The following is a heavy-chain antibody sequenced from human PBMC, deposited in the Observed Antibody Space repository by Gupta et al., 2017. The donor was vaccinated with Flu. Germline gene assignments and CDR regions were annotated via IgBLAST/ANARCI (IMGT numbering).Heavy chain of an antibody. CDR2: IGASDDT. Sequence: EVQLVESGGGLVQPGGSLRLSCAASGFTFSPYEWHWVRQAPGKGLEWVSTIGASDDTYYIDSVKGRFTISRDTAKGSLYLQMNSLRAGDTAVYFCAREGHSSTWYNWYFDLWGRGTLVTVSS. J-gene: IGHJ2*01. V-gene: IGHV3-13*04. D-gene: IGHD6-13*01. CDR3: AREGHSSTWYNWYFDL. CDR1: GFTFSPYE.